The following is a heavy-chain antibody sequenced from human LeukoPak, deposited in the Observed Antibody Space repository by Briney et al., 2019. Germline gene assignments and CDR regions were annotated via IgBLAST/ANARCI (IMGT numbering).Heavy chain of an antibody. V-gene: IGHV4-38-2*02. CDR2: IYHNGNT. J-gene: IGHJ3*02. D-gene: IGHD2-2*01. CDR1: TYSISSGYY. Sequence: KPSETLSLTCTVSTYSISSGYYWGWIRQPPGKGLEWIGNIYHNGNTYYNPSLKSRVTISVDTSKNQFSLKLSSVTAADTAVYYCARDIVVVPAAPPGGAFDIWGQGTMVTVSS. CDR3: ARDIVVVPAAPPGGAFDI.